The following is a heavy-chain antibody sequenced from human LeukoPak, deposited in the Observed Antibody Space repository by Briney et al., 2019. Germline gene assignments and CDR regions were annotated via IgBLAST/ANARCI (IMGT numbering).Heavy chain of an antibody. CDR1: GGSISSSSYY. D-gene: IGHD2-2*01. V-gene: IGHV4-39*07. CDR3: ARGVRYCSSTSCSNWFDP. J-gene: IGHJ5*02. CDR2: IYYSGST. Sequence: PSETLSLTCTVSGGSISSSSYYWGWIRQPPGKGLEWIGSIYYSGSTYYNPSLKSRVTISVDTSKNQFSLKLSSVTAADTAVYYCARGVRYCSSTSCSNWFDPWGQGTLVTVSS.